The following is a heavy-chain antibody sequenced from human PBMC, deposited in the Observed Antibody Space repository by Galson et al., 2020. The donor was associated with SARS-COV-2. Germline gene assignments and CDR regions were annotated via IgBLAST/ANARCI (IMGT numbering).Heavy chain of an antibody. J-gene: IGHJ6*02. CDR1: GFTFISYS. V-gene: IGHV3-48*02. CDR3: ARDRVYCSRSTCYSDDFYYGMDV. Sequence: GGSLRLSCAASGFTFISYSMNWVSQAPGKGLEWLSYISSRSSTIYYVDSVEGRFTISRDNAKNSLYLQMNSLRDEDTAVYYCARDRVYCSRSTCYSDDFYYGMDVWGQGTTVTVSS. CDR2: ISSRSSTI. D-gene: IGHD2-2*01.